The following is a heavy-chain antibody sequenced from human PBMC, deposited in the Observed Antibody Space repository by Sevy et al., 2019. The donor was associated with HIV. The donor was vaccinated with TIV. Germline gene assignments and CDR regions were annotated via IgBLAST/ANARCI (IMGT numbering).Heavy chain of an antibody. V-gene: IGHV3-23*01. CDR2: ISGSGGST. CDR1: GFTFSSYA. CDR3: AKGPFYGDYNRNFDY. J-gene: IGHJ4*02. D-gene: IGHD4-17*01. Sequence: GGSLRLPCAASGFTFSSYAMSWVRQAPGKGLEWVSAISGSGGSTYYADSVKGRFTISRDNSKNTLYLQMNSLRAEDTAVYYCAKGPFYGDYNRNFDYWGQGTLVTVSS.